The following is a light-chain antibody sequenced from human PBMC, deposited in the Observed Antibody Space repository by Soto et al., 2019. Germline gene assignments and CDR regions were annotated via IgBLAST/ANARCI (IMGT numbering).Light chain of an antibody. CDR3: QQYGNPPPNA. V-gene: IGKV3-20*01. CDR1: QSISSSY. J-gene: IGKJ2*01. Sequence: EIVLTQSPGTLSLSPGERATLSCRASQSISSSYLAWYQQKTGQAPRVLIYGASSRATGMPDRFSGSGSGTDFTLTISRLEPEDYAVYFCQQYGNPPPNAFGQGTKVEIK. CDR2: GAS.